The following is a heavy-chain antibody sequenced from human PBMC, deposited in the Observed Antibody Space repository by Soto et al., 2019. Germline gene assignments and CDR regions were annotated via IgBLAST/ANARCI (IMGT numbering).Heavy chain of an antibody. CDR3: AKDPLGGLNYFES. D-gene: IGHD5-12*01. CDR2: IFPLTDIP. Sequence: QVQLVQSGTEVKKPGSSVKVSCKASGGTFRNYPINWVRQAPGQGLEWMGSIFPLTDIPDYAQNFQARLTISADKSTSTAYMELSSLTSDDTAMYCCAKDPLGGLNYFESWGQVTLVTVSS. CDR1: GGTFRNYP. V-gene: IGHV1-69*04. J-gene: IGHJ4*02.